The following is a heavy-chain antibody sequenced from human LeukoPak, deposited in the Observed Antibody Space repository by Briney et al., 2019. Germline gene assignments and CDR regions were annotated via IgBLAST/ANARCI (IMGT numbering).Heavy chain of an antibody. V-gene: IGHV1-69*04. D-gene: IGHD3-10*01. CDR1: GGTFSSCA. CDR2: IIPILGIA. J-gene: IGHJ5*02. CDR3: ARAYGSGSYYRYNWFDP. Sequence: GASVKVSCKASGGTFSSCAISWLRQAPGQGLEWMGRIIPILGIANYAQKFQGRVTITADKSTSTAYMELSSLRSEDTAVYYCARAYGSGSYYRYNWFDPWGQGTLVTVSS.